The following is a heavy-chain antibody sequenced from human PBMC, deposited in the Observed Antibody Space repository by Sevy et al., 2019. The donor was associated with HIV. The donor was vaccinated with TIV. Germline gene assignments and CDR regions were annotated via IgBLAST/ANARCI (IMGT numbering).Heavy chain of an antibody. D-gene: IGHD3-10*01. V-gene: IGHV3-11*01. J-gene: IGHJ5*02. CDR1: GLTFSDYY. CDR2: ISSSGSTI. CDR3: AWVVHGSGSFNWFDP. Sequence: GGSLRLSCAASGLTFSDYYMSWIRQAPGKGLEWVSYISSSGSTIYYADSVKGRFTISRDNAKNSLYLQMNSLRAEDTAVYYCAWVVHGSGSFNWFDPWGQGTLVTVSS.